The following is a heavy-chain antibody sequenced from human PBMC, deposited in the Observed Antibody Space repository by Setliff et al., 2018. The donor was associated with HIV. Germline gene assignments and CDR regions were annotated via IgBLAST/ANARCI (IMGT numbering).Heavy chain of an antibody. V-gene: IGHV1-2*02. CDR3: ARDNRFDYNSGWPLDY. CDR2: INPNTGGT. CDR1: GYTFTEYH. D-gene: IGHD6-19*01. J-gene: IGHJ4*02. Sequence: ASVKVSCKASGYTFTEYHMHWVRQAPGQGLEWMGSINPNTGGTNYAQKFQGRVTVTRDSPTRTAYMELKRLKPDDTAVYFCARDNRFDYNSGWPLDYWGQGTLVTVSS.